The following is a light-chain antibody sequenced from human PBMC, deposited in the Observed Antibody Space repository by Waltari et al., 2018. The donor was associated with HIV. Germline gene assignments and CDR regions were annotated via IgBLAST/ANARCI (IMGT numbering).Light chain of an antibody. CDR2: GNA. J-gene: IGLJ3*02. Sequence: QSVLTQPPSVSGAPGQRVTISCTGSSSNIGAGYDVHWYQQFPGTAPKVLIYGNADRPSGVPDRVSCSKSGSSASLRSTGLQAEDDADYYCQSYDISLSGWVFGGGTKLTVL. CDR3: QSYDISLSGWV. V-gene: IGLV1-40*01. CDR1: SSNIGAGYD.